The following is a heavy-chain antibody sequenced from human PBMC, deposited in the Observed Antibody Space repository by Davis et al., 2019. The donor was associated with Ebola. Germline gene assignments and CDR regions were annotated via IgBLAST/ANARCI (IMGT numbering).Heavy chain of an antibody. CDR2: IRSSSSTI. D-gene: IGHD4-23*01. CDR3: ARASGGDSRAVGF. V-gene: IGHV3-11*04. Sequence: PGGSLRLSCAASGFTFSDYHMSWFRQAPGKGLEWVSYIRSSSSTIYYAASVRGRFTISRDNAKNSLYLQMSSLRAEDTAVYYCARASGGDSRAVGFWGQGTLVIVSS. J-gene: IGHJ4*02. CDR1: GFTFSDYH.